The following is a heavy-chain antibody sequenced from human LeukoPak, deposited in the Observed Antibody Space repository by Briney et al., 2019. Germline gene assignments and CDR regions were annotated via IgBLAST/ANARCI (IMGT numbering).Heavy chain of an antibody. CDR2: IYHSGST. J-gene: IGHJ5*02. CDR1: GYSISSGYY. Sequence: SETLSLTCTVSGYSISSGYYWGWIRQPPGKGLEWIGSIYHSGSTYYNPSLKSRVTISVDTSKNQFSLKLSSVTAADTAVYYCARRSGWAFWFDPWGQGTLVTVSS. D-gene: IGHD6-19*01. CDR3: ARRSGWAFWFDP. V-gene: IGHV4-38-2*02.